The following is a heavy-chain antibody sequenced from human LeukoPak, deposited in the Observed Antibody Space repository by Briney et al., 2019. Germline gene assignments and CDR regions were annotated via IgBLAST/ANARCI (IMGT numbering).Heavy chain of an antibody. J-gene: IGHJ4*02. CDR1: GGSISSYY. CDR2: IYYSGST. D-gene: IGHD3-3*01. CDR3: ARGPYVLRFLEWLSFDY. Sequence: PSESLSLTCTVSGGSISSYYWSWIRQPPGKGLEWIGYIYYSGSTNYNPSLKSRVTISVDTSKNQFSLKLSSVTAADTAVYYCARGPYVLRFLEWLSFDYWGQGTLVTVSS. V-gene: IGHV4-59*01.